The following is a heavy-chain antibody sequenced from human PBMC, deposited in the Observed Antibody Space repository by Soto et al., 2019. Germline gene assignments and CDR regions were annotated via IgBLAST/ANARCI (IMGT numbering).Heavy chain of an antibody. CDR2: ISGSGGST. CDR3: AKEDVIVVVPAAIGGLFDY. Sequence: EVQLLESGGGLVQPGGSLRLSCAASGFTFSSYAMSWVRQAPGKGLEWVSAISGSGGSTYYADSVKGRFTISRDNSKNTLYLQMNSLRAEDTAVYYCAKEDVIVVVPAAIGGLFDYWGQGTLVTVSS. D-gene: IGHD2-2*01. J-gene: IGHJ4*02. V-gene: IGHV3-23*01. CDR1: GFTFSSYA.